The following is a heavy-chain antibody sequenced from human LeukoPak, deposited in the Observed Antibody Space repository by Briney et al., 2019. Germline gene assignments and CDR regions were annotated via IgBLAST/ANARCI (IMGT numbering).Heavy chain of an antibody. D-gene: IGHD3-10*01. CDR2: MNAGNGNT. CDR3: AREGSMVRGVGIFGFDY. Sequence: ASVKVSCKSSGYTFISYAMHWVRQAPGQRLEWMGWMNAGNGNTKYSQKFQGRVTITRDTSASTDYMELSSLKSEDMAVYYCAREGSMVRGVGIFGFDYWGQGTLVTVSS. CDR1: GYTFISYA. J-gene: IGHJ4*02. V-gene: IGHV1-3*03.